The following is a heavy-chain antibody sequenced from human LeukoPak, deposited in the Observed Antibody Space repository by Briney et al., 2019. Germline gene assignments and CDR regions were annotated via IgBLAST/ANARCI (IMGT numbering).Heavy chain of an antibody. V-gene: IGHV3-7*01. CDR2: IKPDGSET. CDR1: GFTFSRYW. CDR3: LASADLG. J-gene: IGHJ4*02. D-gene: IGHD2-2*01. Sequence: GGSLRLSCAASGFTFSRYWMNWVRQAPGRGLEWVANIKPDGSETYYVDSVKGRFTISRDNAKDSLFLQMSTLRVEDTAVYYCLASADLGWGRGTLVTVSS.